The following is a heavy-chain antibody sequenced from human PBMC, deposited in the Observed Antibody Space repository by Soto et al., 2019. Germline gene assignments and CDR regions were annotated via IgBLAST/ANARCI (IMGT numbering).Heavy chain of an antibody. D-gene: IGHD1-20*01. V-gene: IGHV4-31*03. CDR2: IYYSGST. CDR3: ARVGGINWFDP. Sequence: QVQLQESGPGLVKPSQTLSLTCTVSGGSISSGGYYWSWIRQHPGKGLEWIGYIYYSGSTYYNPSLKXRVXISGDTSKNQSSLKLSSVTAADTAVYYCARVGGINWFDPWGQGTLVTVSS. CDR1: GGSISSGGYY. J-gene: IGHJ5*02.